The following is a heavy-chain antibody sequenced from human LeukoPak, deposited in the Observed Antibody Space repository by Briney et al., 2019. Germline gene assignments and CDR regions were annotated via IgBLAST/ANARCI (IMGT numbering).Heavy chain of an antibody. D-gene: IGHD1-14*01. V-gene: IGHV3-21*01. J-gene: IGHJ3*01. CDR2: ISSSSSYI. CDR3: ARESDHSVSQVDFDL. CDR1: GFTFSSYS. Sequence: GGSLRLSCAASGFTFSSYSMNWVRQAPGKGLEWVSSISSSSSYIYYADSVKGRFTISRDNAKNSLYLQMNSLRAEDTAVYYCARESDHSVSQVDFDLWGQGTMVTVSS.